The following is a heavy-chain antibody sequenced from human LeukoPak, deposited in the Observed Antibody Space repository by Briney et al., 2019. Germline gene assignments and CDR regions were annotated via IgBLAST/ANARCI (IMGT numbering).Heavy chain of an antibody. D-gene: IGHD3-10*01. CDR2: IIPIFGTA. CDR3: ARSPRAAGSGSYYNSP. V-gene: IGHV1-69*06. CDR1: GGTFSSYA. Sequence: ASVKVSCKASGGTFSSYAISWVRQAPGQGLEWMGGIIPIFGTANYAQKFQGRVTITADKSTSTAYVELSSLRSEDTAVYYCARSPRAAGSGSYYNSPWGQGTMVTVSS. J-gene: IGHJ3*01.